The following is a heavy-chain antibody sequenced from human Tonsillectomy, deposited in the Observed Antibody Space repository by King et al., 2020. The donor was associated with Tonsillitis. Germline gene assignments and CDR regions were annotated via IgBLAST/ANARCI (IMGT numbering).Heavy chain of an antibody. D-gene: IGHD3-3*01. CDR1: GFTFRTYG. V-gene: IGHV3-30*02. CDR2: IRYDGSNK. J-gene: IGHJ6*02. Sequence: QVQLVESGGGVVQPGGSLRLSCAASGFTFRTYGLHWVRQAPGKGLEWVAFIRYDGSNKYYADSVKGRFTISRDNSKNTLYLQMNSLKPEDTAVYYCAKDGMRVLEWVPESMDVWGQGTTVTVSS. CDR3: AKDGMRVLEWVPESMDV.